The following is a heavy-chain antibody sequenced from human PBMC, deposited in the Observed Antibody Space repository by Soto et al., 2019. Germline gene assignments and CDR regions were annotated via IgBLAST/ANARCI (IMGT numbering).Heavy chain of an antibody. Sequence: QVQLQESGPGLVKPSETLSLTCTVSGGSVSSGGHFWTWIQQPPGKGLECIGYIYNSGTTYYNPSLRSRLAISLDTSKNQFSLMLTSVTAADTAVYFCARGQPLDYWGQGSLVTVSS. J-gene: IGHJ4*02. D-gene: IGHD5-18*01. CDR3: ARGQPLDY. CDR1: GGSVSSGGHF. CDR2: IYNSGTT. V-gene: IGHV4-61*08.